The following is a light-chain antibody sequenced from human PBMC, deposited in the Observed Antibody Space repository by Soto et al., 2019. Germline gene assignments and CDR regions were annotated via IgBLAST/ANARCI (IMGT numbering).Light chain of an antibody. CDR1: SSDVGGYNY. V-gene: IGLV2-11*01. Sequence: QSALTQPRSVSGSPVQSVTISCTGTSSDVGGYNYVSWYQQHPGKAPKLMIYDVSKRPSGVPDRFSGSKSGNTASLTISGLQAEDEADYYCCSYAGSSYVFGTGTKLTVL. J-gene: IGLJ1*01. CDR2: DVS. CDR3: CSYAGSSYV.